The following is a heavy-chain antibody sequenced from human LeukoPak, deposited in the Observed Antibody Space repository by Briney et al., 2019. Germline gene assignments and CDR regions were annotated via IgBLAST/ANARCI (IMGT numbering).Heavy chain of an antibody. CDR1: GYTFTDSY. V-gene: IGHV1-2*02. J-gene: IGHJ1*01. Sequence: ASVKVSCKASGYTFTDSYIHWVRQAPGQGLEWMGWINPDSGGTSYAQKFQGRVTMTRDTSITTVYMELSRLRSDDTAVYYCARVKYRAAGDKQHWGRGTLVTVSS. CDR2: INPDSGGT. CDR3: ARVKYRAAGDKQH. D-gene: IGHD6-13*01.